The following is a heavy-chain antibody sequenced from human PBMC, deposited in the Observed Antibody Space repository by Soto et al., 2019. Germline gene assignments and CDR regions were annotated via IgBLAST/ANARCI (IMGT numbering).Heavy chain of an antibody. Sequence: PSETLSLTCTLSGGSISSGGYYWSWIRQNPGKGLEWIGYIYYSGSTYYNPSLKSRVTISVDTSKNQFSLKLSSVTAAYTGVYYCARGPPLGYCSSTRCYTWAFNPWGQGILLIVTS. V-gene: IGHV4-31*03. D-gene: IGHD2-2*02. CDR1: GGSISSGGYY. CDR3: ARGPPLGYCSSTRCYTWAFNP. J-gene: IGHJ5*02. CDR2: IYYSGST.